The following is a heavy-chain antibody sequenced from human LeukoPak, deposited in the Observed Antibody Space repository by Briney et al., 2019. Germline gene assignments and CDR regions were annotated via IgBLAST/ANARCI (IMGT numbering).Heavy chain of an antibody. CDR2: ISSSSSYI. J-gene: IGHJ1*01. CDR3: ANERGQRVAAGQYFQH. Sequence: PGGSLRLSCAASGFTFNSYSMNWVRQAPGKGLEWVTSISSSSSYIYYADSVKGRFTISRDNAKNSLYLQMNSLRAEDTAVYYCANERGQRVAAGQYFQHWGQGTLVTVSS. V-gene: IGHV3-21*01. CDR1: GFTFNSYS. D-gene: IGHD6-19*01.